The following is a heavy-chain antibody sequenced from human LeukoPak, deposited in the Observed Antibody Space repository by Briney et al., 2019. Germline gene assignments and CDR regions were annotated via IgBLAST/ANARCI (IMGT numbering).Heavy chain of an antibody. CDR2: ISGSGGSS. CDR3: AKGPYSSSWYSSVEYYFDY. V-gene: IGHV3-23*01. CDR1: GFTFSSYA. J-gene: IGHJ4*02. Sequence: TGGSLRLSCAASGFTFSSYAMTWVRQAPGKGLEWVSSISGSGGSSSYADSVKGRFTVSRDNSKNTLYLQMNSLRAEDTAVYYCAKGPYSSSWYSSVEYYFDYWGQGTLVTVSS. D-gene: IGHD6-13*01.